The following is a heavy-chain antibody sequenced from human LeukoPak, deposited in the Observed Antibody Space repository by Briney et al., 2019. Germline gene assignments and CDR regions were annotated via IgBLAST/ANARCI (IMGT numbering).Heavy chain of an antibody. CDR3: ATTVVTRAFDI. CDR1: GYTLTELS. V-gene: IGHV1-24*01. J-gene: IGHJ3*02. Sequence: ASVKVSCKVSGYTLTELSMHWVRQAPGKGLEWMGGFDPEDGETIYAQKFQGRVTMTKDTSTDTAYMELSSLRSEDTAVYYCATTVVTRAFDIWGQGTMVTVSS. D-gene: IGHD4-23*01. CDR2: FDPEDGET.